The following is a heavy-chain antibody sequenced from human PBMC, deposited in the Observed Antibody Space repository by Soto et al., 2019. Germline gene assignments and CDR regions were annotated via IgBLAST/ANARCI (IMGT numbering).Heavy chain of an antibody. CDR1: GFTFSSYA. J-gene: IGHJ4*02. D-gene: IGHD2-2*01. V-gene: IGHV3-30-3*01. CDR2: LSYDGSNK. CDR3: ARTYRGFDY. Sequence: QVQLVESGGGVVQPGRSLRLSCAASGFTFSSYAMHWVRQAPGKGLEWVAVLSYDGSNKYYADSVKGRFTISRDNSKNTLYLQMNSLRAEDTAVYYCARTYRGFDYWGQGTLVTVSS.